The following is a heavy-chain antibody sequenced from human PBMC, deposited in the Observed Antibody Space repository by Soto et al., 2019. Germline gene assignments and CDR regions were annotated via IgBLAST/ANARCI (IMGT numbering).Heavy chain of an antibody. CDR2: IYHSGTT. Sequence: QVQLQESGPGLVKPSQTLSLTCAVSGASISSGTYYWSWIRQHPGKGLEWIGHIYHSGTTYYNPSLKRRVTISVDPSKNRFSLKLSSVTAADAAVYYCARVSVVMVTKDYWGQGTLVTVSS. CDR1: GASISSGTYY. J-gene: IGHJ4*02. V-gene: IGHV4-31*11. D-gene: IGHD2-21*02. CDR3: ARVSVVMVTKDY.